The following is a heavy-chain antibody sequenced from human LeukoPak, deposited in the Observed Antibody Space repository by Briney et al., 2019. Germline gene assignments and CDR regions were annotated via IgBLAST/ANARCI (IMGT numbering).Heavy chain of an antibody. CDR3: ARAQTTLLLDY. CDR1: GYTFTGYD. D-gene: IGHD4-11*01. J-gene: IGHJ4*02. Sequence: ASVKVSCKASGYTFTGYDINWVRQAPGQGLQWMGWISAHNGNTNYAQKLQGRVTMTTDTSTSTVYMELRSLRSDDTAVYYCARAQTTLLLDYWGQGTLVTVSS. V-gene: IGHV1-18*01. CDR2: ISAHNGNT.